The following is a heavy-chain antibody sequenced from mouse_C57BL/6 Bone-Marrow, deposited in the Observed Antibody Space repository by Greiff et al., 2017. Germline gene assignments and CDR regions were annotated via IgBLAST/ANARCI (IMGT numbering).Heavy chain of an antibody. CDR1: GYTFTSYW. D-gene: IGHD1-1*01. CDR2: INPSNGGT. V-gene: IGHV1-53*01. Sequence: QVQLQQPGTELVKPGASVKLSCKASGYTFTSYWMHWVKQRPGQGLEWIGNINPSNGGTNYNEKFKSKATLTVDKSSSTAYMQLSSLTSEDSAVYYCARWDYGSSYLPPMDDWGQGTSVTVSS. J-gene: IGHJ4*01. CDR3: ARWDYGSSYLPPMDD.